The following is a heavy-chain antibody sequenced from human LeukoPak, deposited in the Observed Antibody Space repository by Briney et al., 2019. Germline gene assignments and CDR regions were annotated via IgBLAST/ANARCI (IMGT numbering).Heavy chain of an antibody. V-gene: IGHV3-74*01. J-gene: IGHJ6*02. Sequence: PARSLRLSCAASGFSFNNYWIHWVPQGPGEGLVWVSSTSTDGSTTVYGDSVKGRFTISRDNGKNTLDLQLNSLRVEDTAVYFCTRTGYRHGMDVWGQGTTVTVSS. CDR3: TRTGYRHGMDV. D-gene: IGHD3-16*02. CDR2: TSTDGSTT. CDR1: GFSFNNYW.